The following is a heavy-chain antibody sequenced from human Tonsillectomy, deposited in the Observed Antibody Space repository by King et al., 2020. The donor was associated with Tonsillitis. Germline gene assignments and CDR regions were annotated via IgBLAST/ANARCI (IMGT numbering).Heavy chain of an antibody. CDR3: ARAGIGTNGVLY. V-gene: IGHV4-59*01. J-gene: IGHJ4*02. Sequence: VQLQESGPGLVKPSETLSLTCTVSGGSISSYYWSWIRQPPGKGLEWIGYIYYSGSTNYNPSLKSRVTISVDTSKNQFSLKLSSVTAADTAVYYCARAGIGTNGVLYGGQGTLVTVSS. CDR2: IYYSGST. D-gene: IGHD2-8*01. CDR1: GGSISSYY.